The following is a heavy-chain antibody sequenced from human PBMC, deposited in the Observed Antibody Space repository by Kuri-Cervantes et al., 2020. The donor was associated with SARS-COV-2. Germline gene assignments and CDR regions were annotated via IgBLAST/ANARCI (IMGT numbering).Heavy chain of an antibody. J-gene: IGHJ6*02. V-gene: IGHV6-1*01. Sequence: SQTLSLTCAISGDSVSSTSAAWNWIRQSPSRGLEWLGRAYFRSKWYYDYGVSVKGRMTIRPDTSRNQFSLKLSSVTAADTAVYYCARLGLYYDSSGYYYAPRNYGMDVWGQGTTVTVSS. CDR2: AYFRSKWYY. CDR3: ARLGLYYDSSGYYYAPRNYGMDV. CDR1: GDSVSSTSAA. D-gene: IGHD3-22*01.